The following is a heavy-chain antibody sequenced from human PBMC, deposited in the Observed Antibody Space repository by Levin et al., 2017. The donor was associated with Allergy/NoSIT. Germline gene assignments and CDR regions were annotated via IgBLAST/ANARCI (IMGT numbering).Heavy chain of an antibody. CDR1: GFSFSNYG. CDR2: ISYDGSEK. V-gene: IGHV3-30*18. J-gene: IGHJ6*02. CDR3: VKSVAGTGIYGMDV. Sequence: LSLTCAASGFSFSNYGMHWVRQAPGKGLEWVAVISYDGSEKYYTDSVMGRFTISRDNSKNTLFLQINSLRAQDTAVYYCVKSVAGTGIYGMDVWGQGTTVTVSS. D-gene: IGHD6-19*01.